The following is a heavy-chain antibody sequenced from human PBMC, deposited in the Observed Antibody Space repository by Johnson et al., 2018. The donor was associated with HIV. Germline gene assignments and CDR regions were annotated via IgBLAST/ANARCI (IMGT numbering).Heavy chain of an antibody. Sequence: VQVVESGGGVVRPGGSLRLSCAASGFTFDDHGMSWVRQAPGKGLEWVSGINWNGGTTGYVESVKGRFTISRDNSKNTLYLKMTSLRTEDTAVYSCARDLRFNRTVQGRIIISGTFDMWGHGTVLHVSS. J-gene: IGHJ3*02. D-gene: IGHD3-10*01. CDR2: INWNGGTT. V-gene: IGHV3-20*04. CDR3: ARDLRFNRTVQGRIIISGTFDM. CDR1: GFTFDDHG.